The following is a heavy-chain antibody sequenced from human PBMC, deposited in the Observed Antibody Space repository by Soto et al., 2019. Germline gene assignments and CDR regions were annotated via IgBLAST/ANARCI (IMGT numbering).Heavy chain of an antibody. CDR1: GGSISSGDYY. D-gene: IGHD3-10*01. CDR2: IYYSGST. CDR3: ARGGGPRRRTMVRGVIGNWFDP. J-gene: IGHJ5*02. V-gene: IGHV4-30-4*01. Sequence: QVQLQESGPGLVKPSQTLSLTCTVSGGSISSGDYYWSWIRQPPGKGLEWIGYIYYSGSTYYNPSLKSRVTISVDTSKNQFSLKLCSVTAADTAVYYCARGGGPRRRTMVRGVIGNWFDPWGQGTLVTVSS.